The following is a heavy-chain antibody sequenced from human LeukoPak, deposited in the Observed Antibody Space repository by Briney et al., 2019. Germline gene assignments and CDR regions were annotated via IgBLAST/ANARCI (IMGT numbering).Heavy chain of an antibody. J-gene: IGHJ6*02. D-gene: IGHD2-2*01. V-gene: IGHV3-21*06. Sequence: GGSLRLSCAASGFTFSDYNMNWVRQAPGKGLEWVSSISSSATYIYYADSVKGRFTISRDNAKTSLSLQMKSLRAEDTAVYYCARILVVPAANYYYSYGMDVWGQGTTVTVSS. CDR2: ISSSATYI. CDR1: GFTFSDYN. CDR3: ARILVVPAANYYYSYGMDV.